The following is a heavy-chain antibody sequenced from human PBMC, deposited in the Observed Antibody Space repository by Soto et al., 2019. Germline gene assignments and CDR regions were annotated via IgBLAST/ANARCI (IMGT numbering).Heavy chain of an antibody. CDR3: AGDRSNSPDYFDY. Sequence: QVQLQESGPGLVKPSQTLSLTCTVSGGSIRSDDYYWSWIRQPPGQRLEWIGHIYYSGRSYYNPSLKRRLTISLDTSKNQSSLKLSSVSAADTAVYFCAGDRSNSPDYFDYWGQGTLVTASS. D-gene: IGHD6-6*01. V-gene: IGHV4-30-4*01. J-gene: IGHJ4*01. CDR2: IYYSGRS. CDR1: GGSIRSDDYY.